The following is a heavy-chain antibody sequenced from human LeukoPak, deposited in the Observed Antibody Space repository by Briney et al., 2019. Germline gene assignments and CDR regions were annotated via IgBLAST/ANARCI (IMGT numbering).Heavy chain of an antibody. D-gene: IGHD4-17*01. CDR2: ISYDGSTT. Sequence: PGGSLRLSCAASEFTFSTYAMHWVRQAPGKGLEWVAVISYDGSTTYYADSVKGRFTISRDNSKNTLYLQMGSLRAEDMAVYYCARGWDYGDYLYYFDYWGQGTLVTVSS. CDR3: ARGWDYGDYLYYFDY. CDR1: EFTFSTYA. V-gene: IGHV3-30*14. J-gene: IGHJ4*02.